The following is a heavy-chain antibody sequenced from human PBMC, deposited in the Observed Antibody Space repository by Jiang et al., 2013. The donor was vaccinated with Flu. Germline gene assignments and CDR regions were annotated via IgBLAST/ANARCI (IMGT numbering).Heavy chain of an antibody. CDR1: GYTFTSHG. Sequence: SGAEVKKPGASVKVSCKASGYTFTSHGISWVRQAPGQGLEWMGWISAYNGNTNYAQKLQGRVTMTTDTSTSTAYMEVRSLRSDDTAVYYCARVNTYCTNGICTQSGTNNWFDPWGQGTLVTVSS. V-gene: IGHV1-18*01. CDR2: ISAYNGNT. D-gene: IGHD2-8*01. J-gene: IGHJ5*02. CDR3: ARVNTYCTNGICTQSGTNNWFDP.